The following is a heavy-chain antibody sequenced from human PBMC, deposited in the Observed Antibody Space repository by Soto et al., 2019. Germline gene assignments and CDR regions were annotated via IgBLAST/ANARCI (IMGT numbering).Heavy chain of an antibody. CDR3: ASTWASLLYFYH. D-gene: IGHD3-16*01. V-gene: IGHV1-69*06. CDR2: IIPVFGRA. Sequence: QVQLEQSGAEVKKPGSSVKVSCKTSGGSFTRNGISWARQAPGQGLECMGTIIPVFGRANYAQKFKDRVTITADRATSTASLAVSSLRSDDTAVYCCASTWASLLYFYHWGQGTLVTVSS. J-gene: IGHJ4*02. CDR1: GGSFTRNG.